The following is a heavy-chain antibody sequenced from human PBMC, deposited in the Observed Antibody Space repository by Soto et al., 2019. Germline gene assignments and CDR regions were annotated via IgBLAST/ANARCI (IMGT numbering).Heavy chain of an antibody. V-gene: IGHV1-2*02. CDR1: GYTFTGNY. J-gene: IGHJ6*02. Sequence: ASVKVSCKASGYTFTGNYIHWVRQAPGQGLEWMGWVNPDNGGTTSAEKFQGRVTMTRDTSVTTAYMELYRLTSDDTAIYYCARGDSTDCSNGVCSFFYNHDMDVWGQGTTVTVS. CDR2: VNPDNGGT. D-gene: IGHD2-8*01. CDR3: ARGDSTDCSNGVCSFFYNHDMDV.